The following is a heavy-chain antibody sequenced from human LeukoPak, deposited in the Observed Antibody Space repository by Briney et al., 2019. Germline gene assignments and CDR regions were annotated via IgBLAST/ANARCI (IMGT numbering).Heavy chain of an antibody. D-gene: IGHD6-19*01. CDR1: GYTFTGYY. CDR2: INPNSGGT. J-gene: IGHJ6*02. Sequence: ASVKVSCKASGYTFTGYYMHWVRQAPGQGLEWMGWINPNSGGTNYAQKFQGRVTMTRDTSISTAYMELSRLRSDDTAVYYCAREYIAVAGSHYYYYYGMDVWGQGTTVTVSS. CDR3: AREYIAVAGSHYYYYYGMDV. V-gene: IGHV1-2*02.